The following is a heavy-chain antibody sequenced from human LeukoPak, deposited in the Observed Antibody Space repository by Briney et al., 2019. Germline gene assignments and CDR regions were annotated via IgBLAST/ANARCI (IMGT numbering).Heavy chain of an antibody. Sequence: GGSLRLSCAASGFTFSDYYMSWIRQAPGKGLEWVANIKQDGSEKYYVDSVKGRFTISRDNAKNSLYLQMNSLRAEDTAVYYCARSARKGAGDYWGQGTLVTVSS. CDR2: IKQDGSEK. CDR3: ARSARKGAGDY. J-gene: IGHJ4*02. CDR1: GFTFSDYY. V-gene: IGHV3-7*01. D-gene: IGHD1-26*01.